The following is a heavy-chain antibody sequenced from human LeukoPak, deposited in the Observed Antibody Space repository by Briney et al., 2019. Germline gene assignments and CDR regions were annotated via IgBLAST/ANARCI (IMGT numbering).Heavy chain of an antibody. V-gene: IGHV4-59*01. J-gene: IGHJ4*02. CDR1: GGSISSYY. CDR2: IYYGGIT. D-gene: IGHD2-15*01. CDR3: GGGTYPFDY. Sequence: PSETLSLTCTVSGGSISSYYWNWIRQPPGKGLEWIGYIYYGGITNYNSSLKSRVTISEDTSKNQFSLKLSSVTAADTAVYYCGGGTYPFDYWGQETLATVSS.